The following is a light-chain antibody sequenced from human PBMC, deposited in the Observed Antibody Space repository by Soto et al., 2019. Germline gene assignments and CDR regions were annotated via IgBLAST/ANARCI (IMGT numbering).Light chain of an antibody. CDR1: QSVSSSY. J-gene: IGKJ3*01. Sequence: EIVLTQSPGTLSLSPGERATLSCRASQSVSSSYLAWYQQKPGQAPRLLIYGASSRATGIPDRFSGSASGTDFTLTISRLESEDFAVYYCQQFGSSPLFTFGPGTKVDVK. CDR3: QQFGSSPLFT. CDR2: GAS. V-gene: IGKV3-20*01.